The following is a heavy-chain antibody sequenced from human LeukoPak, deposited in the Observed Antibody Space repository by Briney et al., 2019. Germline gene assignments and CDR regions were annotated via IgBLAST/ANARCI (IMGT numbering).Heavy chain of an antibody. D-gene: IGHD2-2*01. J-gene: IGHJ5*02. CDR3: ARVGVVVPAAWFDP. CDR1: GYSFGIFG. Sequence: GASVKVSCKASGYSFGIFGISRVRQAPGQGLEWMGWISANNGNTNYAQNLQGRVTMTTDTSTSTAYMELRSLRSDDTAVYYCARVGVVVPAAWFDPWGQGTLVTVSS. V-gene: IGHV1-18*01. CDR2: ISANNGNT.